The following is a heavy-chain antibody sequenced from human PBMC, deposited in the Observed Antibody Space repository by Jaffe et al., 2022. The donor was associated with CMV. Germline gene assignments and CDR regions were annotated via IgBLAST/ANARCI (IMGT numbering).Heavy chain of an antibody. CDR1: GGSISSSSYY. CDR2: IYYSGST. CDR3: ARVTISDDYYYYYYYMDV. V-gene: IGHV4-39*01. J-gene: IGHJ6*03. D-gene: IGHD3-9*01. Sequence: QLQLQESGPGLVKPSETLSLTCTVSGGSISSSSYYWGWIRQPPGKGLEWIGSIYYSGSTYYNPSLKSRVTISVDTSKNQFSLKLSSVTAADTAVYYCARVTISDDYYYYYYYMDVWGKGTTVTVSS.